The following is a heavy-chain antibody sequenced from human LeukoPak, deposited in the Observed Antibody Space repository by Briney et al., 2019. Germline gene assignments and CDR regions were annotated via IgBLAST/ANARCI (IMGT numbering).Heavy chain of an antibody. Sequence: PGGSLRLSCAASGFTFDDYAMHWVRQAPGKGLERVSLISGDGGSTYYADSVKGRFTISRDNSKNSLYLQMNSLRTEDTALYYCAKDIRDYYYMDVWGKGTTVTVSS. CDR3: AKDIRDYYYMDV. V-gene: IGHV3-43*02. J-gene: IGHJ6*03. CDR1: GFTFDDYA. CDR2: ISGDGGST.